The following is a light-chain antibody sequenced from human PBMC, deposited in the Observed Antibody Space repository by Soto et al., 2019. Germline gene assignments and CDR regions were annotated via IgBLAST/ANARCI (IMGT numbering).Light chain of an antibody. Sequence: QSALTQPRSLSGSPGQSVTISCTGTSNDVGGYNFVSWYQQHPGKVPKLIIYDVNIRPSGVPDRFSASKSGITASLTISGLQAEDEADYYCCSYAGSPLYVFGTGTKVTVL. V-gene: IGLV2-11*01. CDR1: SNDVGGYNF. CDR2: DVN. J-gene: IGLJ1*01. CDR3: CSYAGSPLYV.